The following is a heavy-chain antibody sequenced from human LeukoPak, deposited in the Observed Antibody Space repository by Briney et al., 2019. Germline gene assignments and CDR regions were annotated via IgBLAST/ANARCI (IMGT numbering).Heavy chain of an antibody. V-gene: IGHV4-59*08. CDR3: VRHATTYFFLDY. CDR2: IYYTGST. J-gene: IGHJ4*02. CDR1: GDYISSYY. D-gene: IGHD4-17*01. Sequence: SETLSLTCTVSGDYISSYYWSWIRQPPGKGLEWIGYIYYTGSTNYNPSLKSRVTISVDTSENQFSLKLNSVTAADTAVYFCVRHATTYFFLDYWGQGTLVTVSS.